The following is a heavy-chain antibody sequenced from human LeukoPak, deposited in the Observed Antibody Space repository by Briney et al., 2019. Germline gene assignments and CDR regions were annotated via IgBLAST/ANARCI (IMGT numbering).Heavy chain of an antibody. Sequence: SVKVSCKASGGTFSGYAISWVRQAPGQGLEWMGGIIPIFGTANYAQKFQGRVTITADESTSTAYMELSSLRSEDTAVYYCARANYDFWSGYSTRNSYYYYMDVWGKGTTVTVSS. CDR1: GGTFSGYA. V-gene: IGHV1-69*13. J-gene: IGHJ6*03. CDR3: ARANYDFWSGYSTRNSYYYYMDV. CDR2: IIPIFGTA. D-gene: IGHD3-3*01.